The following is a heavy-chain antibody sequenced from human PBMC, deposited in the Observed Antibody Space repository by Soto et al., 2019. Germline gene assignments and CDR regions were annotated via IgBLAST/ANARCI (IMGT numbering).Heavy chain of an antibody. Sequence: EVQLVESGGGLVQPGRSLRLSCAASGFSFGDYAMQWVRQVPGKGLEWVSSISWHGESIGYADSVKGRFTISRDNGKKSVYLQMNSLRGEDPALYYCAKDVGSSGWYDGFDSWGQGTLVTVS. CDR2: ISWHGESI. CDR3: AKDVGSSGWYDGFDS. D-gene: IGHD6-19*01. CDR1: GFSFGDYA. J-gene: IGHJ4*02. V-gene: IGHV3-9*01.